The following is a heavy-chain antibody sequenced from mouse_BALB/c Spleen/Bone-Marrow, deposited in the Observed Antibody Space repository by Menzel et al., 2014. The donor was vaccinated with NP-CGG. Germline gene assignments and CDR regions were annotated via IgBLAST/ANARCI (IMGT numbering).Heavy chain of an antibody. CDR3: ARLHYYGLSAY. CDR1: GFDFSRYW. CDR2: INPDSSTI. D-gene: IGHD1-2*01. J-gene: IGHJ3*01. Sequence: EVKLLESGGGLVQPGGSLKLSCAASGFDFSRYWMSWVRRAPGKGLEWIGEINPDSSTINYKPSLKDKFIISRDNAKNTLYLQMSKVRSEDTALYYCARLHYYGLSAYWGQGTLVTVSA. V-gene: IGHV4-1*02.